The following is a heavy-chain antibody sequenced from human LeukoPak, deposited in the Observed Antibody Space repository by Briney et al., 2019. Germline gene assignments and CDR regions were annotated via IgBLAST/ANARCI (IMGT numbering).Heavy chain of an antibody. Sequence: ASVKVSCKASGYRLRNHGISWVRQAPGQGLEWMGWISAYNGNTNYAQKFQGRVTITADKSTSTAYMELSSLRSEDTAVYYCARDRTGYYYMDVWGKGTTVTVSS. D-gene: IGHD7-27*01. J-gene: IGHJ6*03. CDR1: GYRLRNHG. V-gene: IGHV1-18*01. CDR3: ARDRTGYYYMDV. CDR2: ISAYNGNT.